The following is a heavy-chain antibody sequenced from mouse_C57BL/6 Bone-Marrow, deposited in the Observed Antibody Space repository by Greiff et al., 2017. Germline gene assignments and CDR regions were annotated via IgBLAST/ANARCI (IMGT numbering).Heavy chain of an antibody. Sequence: EVKLMESGGDLVKPGGSLKLSCAASGFTFSSYGMSWVRQTPDKRLEWVATLSSGGSYTYYPDSVKGRFTISRDNAKNTLYLQMSSLKSEDTAMYYCARRGWEGAWFAYWGQGTLVTVSA. CDR1: GFTFSSYG. J-gene: IGHJ3*01. CDR3: ARRGWEGAWFAY. V-gene: IGHV5-6*02. D-gene: IGHD3-3*01. CDR2: LSSGGSYT.